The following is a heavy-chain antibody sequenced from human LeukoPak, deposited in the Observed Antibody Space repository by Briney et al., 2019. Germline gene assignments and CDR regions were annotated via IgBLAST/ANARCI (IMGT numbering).Heavy chain of an antibody. CDR1: GGSISSSSYY. Sequence: PSETLSLTCTVSGGSISSSSYYWGWIRQPPGKGLEWIGSIYYSGSTYYNPSLKSRVTISVDTSKNQFSLKLSSVTAADTAVYYCASTGTVVVVTEDYWGQGTLVTVSS. J-gene: IGHJ4*02. CDR2: IYYSGST. CDR3: ASTGTVVVVTEDY. V-gene: IGHV4-39*01. D-gene: IGHD2-15*01.